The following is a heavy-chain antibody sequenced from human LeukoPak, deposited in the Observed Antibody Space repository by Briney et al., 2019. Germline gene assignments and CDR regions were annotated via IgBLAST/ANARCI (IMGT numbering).Heavy chain of an antibody. Sequence: GGSLRLSCAASGFTFSSYWMSWVRQAPGKGLEWVSAISGSGGSTYYADSVKGRFTISRDNSKNTLYLQMNSLRAEDTAVYYCAKYSGNTYYYYYMDVWGKGTTVTVSS. V-gene: IGHV3-23*01. J-gene: IGHJ6*03. CDR3: AKYSGNTYYYYYMDV. D-gene: IGHD1-26*01. CDR2: ISGSGGST. CDR1: GFTFSSYW.